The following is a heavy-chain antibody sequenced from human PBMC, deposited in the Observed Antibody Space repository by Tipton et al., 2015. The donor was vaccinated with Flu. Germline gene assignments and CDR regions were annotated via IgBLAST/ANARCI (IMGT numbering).Heavy chain of an antibody. V-gene: IGHV1-8*01. CDR1: GYTFTSYD. Sequence: QLVQSGAEVKKPGASVKVSCKASGYTFTSYDINWVRQATGQGLEWMGWMNPNSGNTDYAQKFQGRVTMTRNTSISTAYMELSSLRSEDTAVYYCARLGYELWSGYSKWFEGWGKGNLVNGS. CDR3: ARLGYELWSGYSKWFEG. D-gene: IGHD3-3*01. J-gene: IGHJ5*02. CDR2: MNPNSGNT.